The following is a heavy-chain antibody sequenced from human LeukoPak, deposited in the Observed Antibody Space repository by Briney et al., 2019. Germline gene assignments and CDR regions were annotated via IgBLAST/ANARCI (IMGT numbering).Heavy chain of an antibody. V-gene: IGHV4-59*01. J-gene: IGHJ4*02. Sequence: SETLSLTCTVSGGXISNYFCSWIRQPPGKGLEWIGYIYYSGTTNYNPSLKSRVTISLDMSENQFSLKVTSVTAADTAMYYCARLGFSNSGSYLAPSDYWGQGTLVTVSS. CDR3: ARLGFSNSGSYLAPSDY. D-gene: IGHD1-26*01. CDR1: GGXISNYF. CDR2: IYYSGTT.